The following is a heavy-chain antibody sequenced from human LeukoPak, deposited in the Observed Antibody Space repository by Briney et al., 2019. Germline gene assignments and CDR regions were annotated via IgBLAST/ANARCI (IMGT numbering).Heavy chain of an antibody. J-gene: IGHJ4*02. Sequence: MXWVXXXPXKGLEWXSSLPVTGLTPFYPPSLPGPFTLSRANSNTTLYLQMHSLTVQDTALYYCAKPRGPTYGDFDYWGQGTLVTVSS. D-gene: IGHD4-17*01. CDR3: AKPRGPTYGDFDY. V-gene: IGHV3-23*01. CDR2: LPVTGLTP.